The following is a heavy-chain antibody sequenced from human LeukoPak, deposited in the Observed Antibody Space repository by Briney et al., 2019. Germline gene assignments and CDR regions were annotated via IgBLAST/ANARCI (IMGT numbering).Heavy chain of an antibody. CDR2: IYYSGST. D-gene: IGHD3-22*01. J-gene: IGHJ4*02. V-gene: IGHV4-59*08. CDR1: GGSISSYY. Sequence: SETLSLTCTVSGGSISSYYWSWIRQPPGKGLEWIGYIYYSGSTNYNPSLKSRVTISVDTSKNQFSLKLSSVTAADTAVYYCARGPGPADDGGGYCFDYWGQGTLVTVSS. CDR3: ARGPGPADDGGGYCFDY.